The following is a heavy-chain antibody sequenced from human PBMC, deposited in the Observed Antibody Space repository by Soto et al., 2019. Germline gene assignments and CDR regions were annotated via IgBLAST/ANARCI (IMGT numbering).Heavy chain of an antibody. D-gene: IGHD3-16*02. J-gene: IGHJ3*02. CDR3: ARAAYDYVWGSYRQDAFDI. V-gene: IGHV1-69*13. CDR1: GGTFSSYS. CDR2: IIPIFGTA. Sequence: SVKVSCKSSGGTFSSYSISWVRQAPGQGLEWMGGIIPIFGTANYAQKFQGRVTITADESTSTAYMELSSLRSEDTAVYYCARAAYDYVWGSYRQDAFDIWGQGTMVTVSS.